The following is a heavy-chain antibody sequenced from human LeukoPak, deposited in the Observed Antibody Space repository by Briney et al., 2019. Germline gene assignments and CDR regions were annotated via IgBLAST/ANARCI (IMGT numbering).Heavy chain of an antibody. CDR3: ARLKKDIVLMVYAPFDP. CDR1: GGSISSSSYY. CDR2: IYYSGST. V-gene: IGHV4-39*01. J-gene: IGHJ5*02. D-gene: IGHD2-8*01. Sequence: PSETLSLTRTVSGGSISSSSYYWGWIRQPPGKGLEWIGSIYYSGSTYYNPSLKSRVTISVDTSKNQFSLKLSSVTAADTAVYYCARLKKDIVLMVYAPFDPWGQGTLVTVSS.